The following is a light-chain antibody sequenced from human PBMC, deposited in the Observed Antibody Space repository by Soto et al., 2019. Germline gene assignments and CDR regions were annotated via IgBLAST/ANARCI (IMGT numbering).Light chain of an antibody. CDR3: AAWDDSLIGPV. V-gene: IGLV1-44*01. J-gene: IGLJ2*01. Sequence: QLVLTQPPSASGTPGQRVTISCSGSISNIKSNTVNWYQQLPGTAPKLLIYSDHQRPSGVPDRFSASKSGTSASLAISGLQSEDEADYYCAAWDDSLIGPVFGGGTKLTVL. CDR1: ISNIKSNT. CDR2: SDH.